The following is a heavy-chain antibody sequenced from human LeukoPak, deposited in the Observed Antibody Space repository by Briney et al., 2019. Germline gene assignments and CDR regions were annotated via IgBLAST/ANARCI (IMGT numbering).Heavy chain of an antibody. J-gene: IGHJ4*02. CDR2: ISLSSDTI. CDR1: GFTFSIYG. V-gene: IGHV3-48*02. D-gene: IGHD3-22*01. Sequence: GGSLRLSCAASGFTFSIYGMNWVRQAPGKGLEWVSFISLSSDTIYYADSVKGRFAVSRDNAKNSLFLQMSSLRDEDTAVYYCARVPNSGGYYPSDYWGQGTLVTVSS. CDR3: ARVPNSGGYYPSDY.